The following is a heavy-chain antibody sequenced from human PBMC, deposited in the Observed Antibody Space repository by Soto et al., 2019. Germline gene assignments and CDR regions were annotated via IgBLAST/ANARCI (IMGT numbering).Heavy chain of an antibody. CDR3: ARQRRGGYWFDP. CDR2: IYYSETT. V-gene: IGHV4-30-4*01. CDR1: GVSVTNGDYY. Sequence: TLSLTCTVSGVSVTNGDYYWSWMRQSPGKGLEWIGNIYYSETTRYNPSLNSRLSISIDTSRNQFSLQLTSVTAADTAIYYCARQRRGGYWFDPWGQGTLVTVSS. J-gene: IGHJ5*02.